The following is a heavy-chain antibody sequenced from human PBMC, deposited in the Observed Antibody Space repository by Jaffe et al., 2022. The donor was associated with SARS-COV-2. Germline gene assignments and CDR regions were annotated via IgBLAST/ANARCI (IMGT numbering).Heavy chain of an antibody. V-gene: IGHV1-69*02. CDR3: ARVAYDSSGYYLDY. Sequence: QVQLVQSGAEVKKPGSSVKVSCKASGGTFSSYTISWVRQAPGQGLEWMGRIIPILGIANYAQKFQGRVTITADKSTSTAYMELSSLRSEDTAVYYCARVAYDSSGYYLDYWGQGTLVTVSS. CDR1: GGTFSSYT. J-gene: IGHJ4*02. D-gene: IGHD3-22*01. CDR2: IIPILGIA.